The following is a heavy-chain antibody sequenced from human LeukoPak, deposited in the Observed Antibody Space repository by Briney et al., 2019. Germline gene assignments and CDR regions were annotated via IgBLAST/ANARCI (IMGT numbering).Heavy chain of an antibody. J-gene: IGHJ6*02. V-gene: IGHV3-74*01. CDR1: GFTFSNAW. Sequence: GGSLRLSCAASGFTFSNAWMSWVRQAPGKGLVWVSRITSDGSTTNYADSVKGRFTFSRDNAKNTLYLQMNSLRAEDTAVYYCARGYDYYYGMDVWGQGTTVTVSS. CDR3: ARGYDYYYGMDV. CDR2: ITSDGSTT.